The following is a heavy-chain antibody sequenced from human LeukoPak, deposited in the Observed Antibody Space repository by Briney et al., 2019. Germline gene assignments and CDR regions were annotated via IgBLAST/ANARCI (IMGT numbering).Heavy chain of an antibody. J-gene: IGHJ4*02. CDR1: GFNFRKYG. CDR2: ITYDGSNK. V-gene: IGHV3-30*03. Sequence: PGRSLRLSCAAYGFNFRKYGIHWVRQDPGKGLEWVAVITYDGSNKYYADSVKGRFTISSDDSKNTLYLQMNSLRAEDTAVYYCARGDYSTLYYFDYWGQGALVTVSS. D-gene: IGHD4-11*01. CDR3: ARGDYSTLYYFDY.